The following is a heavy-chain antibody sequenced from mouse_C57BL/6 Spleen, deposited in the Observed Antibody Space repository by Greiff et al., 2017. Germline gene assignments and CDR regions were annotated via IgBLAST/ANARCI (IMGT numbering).Heavy chain of an antibody. J-gene: IGHJ4*01. Sequence: EVKLVESGGDLVKPGGSLKLSCAASGFTFSSYGMSWVRQTPDKRLEWVANISSGGIYTYYPDSVKGRFTITRDNAKNTLYLQMSSLMSEDTAMYYCARPVITSVWDYAIGDWGQGTSVTVAS. V-gene: IGHV5-6*01. CDR1: GFTFSSYG. D-gene: IGHD1-1*01. CDR3: ARPVITSVWDYAIGD. CDR2: ISSGGIYT.